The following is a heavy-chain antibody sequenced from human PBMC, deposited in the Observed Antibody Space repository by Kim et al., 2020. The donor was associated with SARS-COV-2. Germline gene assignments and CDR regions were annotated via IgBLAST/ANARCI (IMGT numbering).Heavy chain of an antibody. D-gene: IGHD6-13*01. CDR1: GFTFSSYG. V-gene: IGHV3-33*01. J-gene: IGHJ5*02. CDR3: ARGGVSGSTGYSSSWYPFGNWFDT. CDR2: IWYDGSNK. Sequence: GGSLRLSCAASGFTFSSYGMHWVRQAPGKGLEWVAVIWYDGSNKYYADSVKGRFTISRDNSKNTLYLQMNSLRAEDTAVYYCARGGVSGSTGYSSSWYPFGNWFDTWGQGTLVTVSS.